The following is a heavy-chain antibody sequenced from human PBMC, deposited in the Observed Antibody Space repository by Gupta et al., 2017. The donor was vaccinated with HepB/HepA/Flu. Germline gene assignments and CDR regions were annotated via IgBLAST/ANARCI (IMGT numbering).Heavy chain of an antibody. Sequence: AQKFQGRVTITRNTSISTAYMELSSLRSEDTAVYYCVVPAATNDYFDYWGQGTLVTVSS. V-gene: IGHV1-8*03. D-gene: IGHD2-2*01. CDR3: VVPAATNDYFDY. J-gene: IGHJ4*02.